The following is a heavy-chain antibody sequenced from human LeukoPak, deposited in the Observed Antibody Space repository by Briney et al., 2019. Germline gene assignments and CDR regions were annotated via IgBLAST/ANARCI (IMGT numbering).Heavy chain of an antibody. J-gene: IGHJ4*02. Sequence: GGSLRLSCAASGFTFSSYWMSWVRQAPGRGLEWVANIKQDGSEKYYVGSVKGRFTISRDNAKNSLYLQMNSLRAEDTAVYYCARDPTTYYDFWSGYYVPSTSLWGQGTLVTVSS. CDR2: IKQDGSEK. V-gene: IGHV3-7*01. CDR3: ARDPTTYYDFWSGYYVPSTSL. CDR1: GFTFSSYW. D-gene: IGHD3-3*01.